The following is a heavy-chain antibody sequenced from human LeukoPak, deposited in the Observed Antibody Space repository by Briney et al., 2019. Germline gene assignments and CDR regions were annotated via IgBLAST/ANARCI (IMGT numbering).Heavy chain of an antibody. J-gene: IGHJ3*02. Sequence: SETLSLTCTVSGGSISSYYWSWIRQPPGKGLEWIGYIYYSGGTNYNPSLKSRVTISVDTSKNQFSLKLSSVTAADTAVYYCARVKGALDAFDIWGQGTMVTVSS. V-gene: IGHV4-59*01. CDR1: GGSISSYY. CDR3: ARVKGALDAFDI. CDR2: IYYSGGT. D-gene: IGHD3-16*01.